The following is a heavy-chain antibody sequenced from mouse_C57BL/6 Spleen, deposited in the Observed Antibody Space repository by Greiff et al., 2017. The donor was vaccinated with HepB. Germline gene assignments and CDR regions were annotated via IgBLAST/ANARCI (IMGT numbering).Heavy chain of an antibody. J-gene: IGHJ4*01. CDR1: GYTFTDYY. D-gene: IGHD1-1*01. Sequence: VQLQQSGPELVKPGASVKISCKASGYTFTDYYMNWVKQSHGKSLEWIGDINPNNGGTSYNQKFKGKATLTVDKSSSTAYMELRSLTSEDSAVYYCARSKSPIYYYGSSYYAMDYWGQGTSVTVSS. V-gene: IGHV1-26*01. CDR3: ARSKSPIYYYGSSYYAMDY. CDR2: INPNNGGT.